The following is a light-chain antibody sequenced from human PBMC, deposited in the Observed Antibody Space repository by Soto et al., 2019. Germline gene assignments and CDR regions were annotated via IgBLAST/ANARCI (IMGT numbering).Light chain of an antibody. CDR3: SSYTRSSSYV. CDR2: EVS. J-gene: IGLJ1*01. V-gene: IGLV2-14*01. CDR1: SSDVGGYNY. Sequence: QSALTQPASVSGSPGQSITISCTGTSSDVGGYNYVSWYQQHPGKAPKLMIYEVSNRPSGVSNRFSGSKSGNTASLTISGLQAEDEADYYCSSYTRSSSYVFGTGTKLHVL.